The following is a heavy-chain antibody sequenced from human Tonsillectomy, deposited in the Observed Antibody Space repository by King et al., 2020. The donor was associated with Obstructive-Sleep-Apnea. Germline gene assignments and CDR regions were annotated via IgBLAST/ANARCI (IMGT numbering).Heavy chain of an antibody. CDR3: ARAPDCGGGSCRGFHYYGMDV. V-gene: IGHV3-74*01. CDR1: GFTFSSYW. CDR2: INRDGSYT. J-gene: IGHJ6*02. Sequence: VQLVESGGGLVQPGGSLRLSCAAPGFTFSSYWMHWVSQAPGKGLVWVSRINRDGSYTSYADSVKGRFTISRDNAKKTLYLEMNSLRAEDTAGYYCARAPDCGGGSCRGFHYYGMDVWGQGTTVTVSS. D-gene: IGHD2-15*01.